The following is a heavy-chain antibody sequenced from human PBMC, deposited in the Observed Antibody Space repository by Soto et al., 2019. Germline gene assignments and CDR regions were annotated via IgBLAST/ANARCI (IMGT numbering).Heavy chain of an antibody. CDR1: GYTFTSYG. V-gene: IGHV1-18*01. Sequence: ASVKVSCKASGYTFTSYGISWVRQAPGQGLEWMGRISAYNGNTNYAQKLQGRVTMTTDTSTSTAYMELRSLRSDDTAVYYCARDHSEYYDFWSGYGTLGYWGQGTLVTVSS. CDR3: ARDHSEYYDFWSGYGTLGY. D-gene: IGHD3-3*01. J-gene: IGHJ4*02. CDR2: ISAYNGNT.